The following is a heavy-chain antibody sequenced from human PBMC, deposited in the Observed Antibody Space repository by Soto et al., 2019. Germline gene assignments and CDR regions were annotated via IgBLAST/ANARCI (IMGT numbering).Heavy chain of an antibody. V-gene: IGHV3-23*01. CDR2: ISGSGGST. CDR1: GFTFSSYA. D-gene: IGHD5-12*01. CDR3: AKDLGGYSGYAFDY. Sequence: PGGSLRLSCAASGFTFSSYAMSWVRQAPGKGLEWVSAISGSGGSTYYADSVKGRFTISRDNSKNTLYLQMNSLRAEDTAVYYSAKDLGGYSGYAFDYWGQGTLVTVSS. J-gene: IGHJ4*02.